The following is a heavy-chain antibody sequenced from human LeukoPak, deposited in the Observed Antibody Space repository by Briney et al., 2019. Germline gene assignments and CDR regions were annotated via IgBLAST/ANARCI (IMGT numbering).Heavy chain of an antibody. J-gene: IGHJ6*02. CDR2: ISAYNGNT. V-gene: IGHV1-18*01. Sequence: ASVKVSCKASGHTFTSYGISWVRQAPGQGLEWMGWISAYNGNTNYAQKLQGRVTMTTDTSTSTAYMELRSLRSDDTAVYYCARDSKGNGTYYYYGMDVWGQGTTVTVSS. CDR1: GHTFTSYG. CDR3: ARDSKGNGTYYYYGMDV.